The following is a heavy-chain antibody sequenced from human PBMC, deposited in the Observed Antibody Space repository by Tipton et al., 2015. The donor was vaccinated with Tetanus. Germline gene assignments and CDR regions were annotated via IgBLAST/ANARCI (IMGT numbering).Heavy chain of an antibody. CDR3: ARIRQVGKPGPFFDY. J-gene: IGHJ4*02. Sequence: TLSLTCTISGGSISRFYWGWIRQPPGKGLEWIGHAYYSGSTNYNPSLKSRVSISVDTSNDQSSLRLTSVTAADTAVYYCARIRQVGKPGPFFDYWGQGTLVTVSS. CDR2: AYYSGST. CDR1: GGSISRFY. V-gene: IGHV4-59*01. D-gene: IGHD7-27*01.